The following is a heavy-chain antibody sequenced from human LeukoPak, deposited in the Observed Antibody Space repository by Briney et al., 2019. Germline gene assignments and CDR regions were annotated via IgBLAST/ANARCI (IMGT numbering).Heavy chain of an antibody. J-gene: IGHJ4*02. CDR3: ARCCSSSGYLDY. CDR2: IYHSGNT. CDR1: GYSISSGYY. V-gene: IGHV4-38-2*01. Sequence: PSETLSLTCADSGYSISSGYYWGWIRQPPGKGMEWIGSIYHSGNTKYNPTPKRRVTISVDTAKNQLSMKVSSVTAADTALYYCARCCSSSGYLDYWGQGTLVTVSS. D-gene: IGHD6-6*01.